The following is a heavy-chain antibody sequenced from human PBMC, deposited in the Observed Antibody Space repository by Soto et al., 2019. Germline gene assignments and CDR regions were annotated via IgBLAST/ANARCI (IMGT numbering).Heavy chain of an antibody. CDR3: ARAQSGYYPFDY. CDR2: IYSGGST. D-gene: IGHD3-22*01. V-gene: IGHV3-66*01. CDR1: GFTVSSNY. Sequence: EVQLVESGGGLVQPGGSLRLSCAASGFTVSSNYMSWVRKAPGKGLEWVSIIYSGGSTYYADSVKGRFTISRDNSRNTLYIQMNSLRAEDTAVYYCARAQSGYYPFDYWGRGTLVPVSS. J-gene: IGHJ4*02.